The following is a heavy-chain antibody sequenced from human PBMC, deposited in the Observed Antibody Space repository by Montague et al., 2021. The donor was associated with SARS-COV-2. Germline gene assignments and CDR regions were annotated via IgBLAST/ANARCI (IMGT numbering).Heavy chain of an antibody. CDR1: GFSFIGYS. V-gene: IGHV3-23*01. CDR3: AKGAFSYGINIMDS. J-gene: IGHJ4*02. D-gene: IGHD2-21*01. CDR2: LRGSDGAT. Sequence: SLRLSCAASGFSFIGYSMSWVRQTPGKGLELVSALRGSDGATFYADSVNGRFTIPRDTSKNTLFLQMISLRADDSALYYCAKGAFSYGINIMDSWGQGTLVTVSS.